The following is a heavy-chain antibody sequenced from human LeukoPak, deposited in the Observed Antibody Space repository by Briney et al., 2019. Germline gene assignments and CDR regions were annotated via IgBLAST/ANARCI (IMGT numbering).Heavy chain of an antibody. CDR1: GFTFGDYA. J-gene: IGHJ4*02. Sequence: PGGSLRLSCTASGFTFGDYAMSWVRQAPGKGLEWVGFIRSKAYGGTTEYAASVKGRFTISRDDSKSIAYLQMNSLKTEDTAVYYCTRLGITIFGVVIIPGDYFDYWGQGTLSPSPQ. D-gene: IGHD3-3*01. V-gene: IGHV3-49*04. CDR2: IRSKAYGGTT. CDR3: TRLGITIFGVVIIPGDYFDY.